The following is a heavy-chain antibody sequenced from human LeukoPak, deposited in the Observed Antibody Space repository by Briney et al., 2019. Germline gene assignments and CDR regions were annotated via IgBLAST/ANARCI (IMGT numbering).Heavy chain of an antibody. Sequence: SETLSLTCTVSGGSISSYYWSWIRQPAGKGLEWIGRIYTSGSTNYNPSLKSRVTMSVDTSKNQFSLKLSSVTAADTAVYYCARGGYSSSWYGGRHDAFDIWGQGTMVTVSS. CDR3: ARGGYSSSWYGGRHDAFDI. J-gene: IGHJ3*02. CDR2: IYTSGST. V-gene: IGHV4-4*07. D-gene: IGHD6-13*01. CDR1: GGSISSYY.